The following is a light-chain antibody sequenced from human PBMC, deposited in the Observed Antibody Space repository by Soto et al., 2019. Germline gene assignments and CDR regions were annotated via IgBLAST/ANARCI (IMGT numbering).Light chain of an antibody. J-gene: IGKJ1*01. Sequence: DIHMTQSPSTLSASVGDRVTITCRASQSISIWLAWYQQKPGKAPNLLIYKTSSLETGVPSRFSGSGCGTEFTLTVYSLQPDDFATYYCQHYNDYAWSVGQGTKVEVK. CDR3: QHYNDYAWS. CDR2: KTS. V-gene: IGKV1-5*03. CDR1: QSISIW.